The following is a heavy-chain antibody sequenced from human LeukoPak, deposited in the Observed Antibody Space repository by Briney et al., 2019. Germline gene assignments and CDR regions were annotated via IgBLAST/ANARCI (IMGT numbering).Heavy chain of an antibody. D-gene: IGHD3-22*01. CDR1: GYTFTGYY. Sequence: ASVKVSCKASGYTFTGYYMHWVRQAPGQGLEWMGWINPNSGGTNYAQKFQGWVTMTRDTSISTAYMELSRLRSDDTAVYYCARSDDSSGYYHYYFDYWGQGTLVTVSS. CDR3: ARSDDSSGYYHYYFDY. J-gene: IGHJ4*02. CDR2: INPNSGGT. V-gene: IGHV1-2*04.